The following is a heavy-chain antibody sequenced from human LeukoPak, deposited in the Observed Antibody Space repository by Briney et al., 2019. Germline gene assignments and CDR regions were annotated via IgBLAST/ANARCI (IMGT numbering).Heavy chain of an antibody. CDR3: ARVANGAWAFDI. D-gene: IGHD4-17*01. CDR2: IYYSGST. V-gene: IGHV4-61*01. CDR1: GGSISSGSYY. Sequence: SETLSLTCTVSGGSISSGSYYWSWIRQPPGKGLEWIGYIYYSGSTNYNPSLKSRVTISVDTSKNQFSLKLSSVTAADTAVYYCARVANGAWAFDIWGQGTMVTVSS. J-gene: IGHJ3*02.